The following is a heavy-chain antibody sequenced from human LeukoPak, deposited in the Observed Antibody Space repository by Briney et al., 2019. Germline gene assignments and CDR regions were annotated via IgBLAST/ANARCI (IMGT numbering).Heavy chain of an antibody. V-gene: IGHV3-23*01. CDR3: AKSSRGFYPVTDF. J-gene: IGHJ4*02. Sequence: PGGSLRLSCAASGFTLTNYALTWVRQAPGKGLEFVSGISDRGDTTYYADSVKGRFTISRDNSKSTLSLQMHSLRAEDTAVYYCAKSSRGFYPVTDFWGQGTLVTVSS. CDR2: ISDRGDTT. D-gene: IGHD3-22*01. CDR1: GFTLTNYA.